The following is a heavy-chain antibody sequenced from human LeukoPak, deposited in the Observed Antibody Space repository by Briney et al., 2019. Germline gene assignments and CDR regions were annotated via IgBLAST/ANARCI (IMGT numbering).Heavy chain of an antibody. CDR2: IDYSGYT. CDR3: ARDQRRGTGTTFHKTGD. D-gene: IGHD1-1*01. V-gene: IGHV4-59*12. CDR1: GGSISSYY. J-gene: IGHJ4*02. Sequence: SETLSLTCTVSGGSISSYYWSWIRQPPGKGLEWIGYIDYSGYTNYNPSLKSRVTISVDTSKNQFSLKLSSVTAADTAVYYCARDQRRGTGTTFHKTGDWGQGTLVTVSS.